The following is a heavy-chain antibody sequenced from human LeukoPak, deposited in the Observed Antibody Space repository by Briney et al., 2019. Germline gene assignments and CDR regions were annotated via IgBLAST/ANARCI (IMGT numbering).Heavy chain of an antibody. J-gene: IGHJ4*02. Sequence: PSETLSLTCTVSGGSISSYYWSWIRQPPGKGLEWIGYIYYSGSTNYNPSLKSRVTMSVDTSENQFSLKLTSVTAADTAVYFCARGPPFERGYEYWGRGTLVIVSS. V-gene: IGHV4-59*01. CDR2: IYYSGST. CDR3: ARGPPFERGYEY. D-gene: IGHD1-1*01. CDR1: GGSISSYY.